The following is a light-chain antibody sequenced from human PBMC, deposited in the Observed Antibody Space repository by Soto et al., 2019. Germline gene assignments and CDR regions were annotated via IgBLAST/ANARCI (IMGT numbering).Light chain of an antibody. V-gene: IGKV1-39*01. CDR3: QQSHSTPLT. CDR2: AAS. J-gene: IGKJ4*01. CDR1: QSISSY. Sequence: DIQMTQSPSSLSASVGDRVTITCRASQSISSYLNWYQQKPGKAPKLLIYAASSLQSGVPSRFSGSGSVTDFTLSISSLQPEDFATYYCQQSHSTPLTFGGGTKVEI.